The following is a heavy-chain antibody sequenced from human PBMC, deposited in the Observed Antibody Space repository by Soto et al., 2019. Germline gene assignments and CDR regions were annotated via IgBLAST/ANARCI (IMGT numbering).Heavy chain of an antibody. CDR3: NTDKMITFGGVIVPNWFDP. Sequence: GSLKLSCAASGFTFSNAWMSLVRQAPGKGLEWVGRIKSKTDDGTTDYAAPVKGRFTIPRDDSKNTLYLQMNSLKTEDTAVYYCNTDKMITFGGVIVPNWFDPWGQGTLVTVSS. CDR2: IKSKTDDGTT. CDR1: GFTFSNAW. J-gene: IGHJ5*02. V-gene: IGHV3-15*01. D-gene: IGHD3-16*02.